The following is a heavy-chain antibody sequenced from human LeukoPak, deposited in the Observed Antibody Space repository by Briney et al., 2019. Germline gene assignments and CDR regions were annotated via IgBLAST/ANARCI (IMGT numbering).Heavy chain of an antibody. D-gene: IGHD2-2*02. CDR3: ARHDCGSTSCYMDY. Sequence: SETLSLTCTVSGGSISSYYWSWIRQPPGKGLEWIGYIYYSGSTNYNPSLKSRVTISVDTSKNQFSLKLSSVTAADTAVYYCARHDCGSTSCYMDYWGQGTLVTVSS. J-gene: IGHJ4*02. CDR1: GGSISSYY. V-gene: IGHV4-59*01. CDR2: IYYSGST.